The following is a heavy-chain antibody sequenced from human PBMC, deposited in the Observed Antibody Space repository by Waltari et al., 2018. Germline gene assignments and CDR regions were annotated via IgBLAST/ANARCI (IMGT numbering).Heavy chain of an antibody. CDR2: ISANAVDT. J-gene: IGHJ4*02. Sequence: EVQLLESGGDLVQPGGSLRLSCAASGFTFRNYAMTWVRQAPGTGLEWVSSISANAVDTFYADSVRGRFTISRDNSKNTLYLEVNILRTEDTAIYYCAKDGGSFDYWGQGTLVTVSS. V-gene: IGHV3-23*01. CDR3: AKDGGSFDY. CDR1: GFTFRNYA.